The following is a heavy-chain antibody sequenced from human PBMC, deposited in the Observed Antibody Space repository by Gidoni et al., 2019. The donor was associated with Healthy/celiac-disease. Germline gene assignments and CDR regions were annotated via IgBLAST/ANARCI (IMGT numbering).Heavy chain of an antibody. V-gene: IGHV3-30*07. J-gene: IGHJ4*02. D-gene: IGHD6-25*01. CDR3: AREPERLHQGLDY. Sequence: TRDNSKNTLYLQMNSLRAEDTAVYYCAREPERLHQGLDYWGQGTLVTVSS.